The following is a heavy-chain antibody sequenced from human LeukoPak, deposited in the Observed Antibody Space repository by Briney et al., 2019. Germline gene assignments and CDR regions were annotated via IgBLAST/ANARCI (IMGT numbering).Heavy chain of an antibody. V-gene: IGHV4-59*04. CDR1: GGSISSYY. CDR2: IYYSGST. Sequence: SETLSLTCTVSGGSISSYYWSWIRQPPGKGLEWIGYIYYSGSTYYNPSLKSRVTISVDTSKNQFSLKLSSVTAADTAVFYCARSWIPSPSDAFDIWGQGTMVTVSS. D-gene: IGHD2-2*03. CDR3: ARSWIPSPSDAFDI. J-gene: IGHJ3*02.